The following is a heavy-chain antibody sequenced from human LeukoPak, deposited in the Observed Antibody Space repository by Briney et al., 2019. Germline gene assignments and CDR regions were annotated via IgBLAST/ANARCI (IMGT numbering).Heavy chain of an antibody. CDR1: GGSISSYY. V-gene: IGHV4-59*01. D-gene: IGHD2-15*01. J-gene: IGHJ4*02. CDR2: IYYSGST. CDR3: ARNLGYCSGGSCRGFDY. Sequence: SETLSLTCTASGGSISSYYWSWIRQPPGKGLEWIGYIYYSGSTNYNPSLKSRVTISVDTSKNQFSLKLSSVTAADTAVYYCARNLGYCSGGSCRGFDYWGQGTLVTVSS.